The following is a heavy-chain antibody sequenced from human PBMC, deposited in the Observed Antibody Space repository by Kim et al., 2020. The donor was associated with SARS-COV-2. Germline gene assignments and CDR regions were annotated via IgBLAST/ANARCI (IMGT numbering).Heavy chain of an antibody. CDR1: GYTFTSYG. J-gene: IGHJ5*02. D-gene: IGHD3-10*01. CDR3: ARGGDPWFGDQNWFDP. Sequence: ASVKVSCKASGYTFTSYGISWVRQAPGQGLEWMGWISAYNGQTNYAQKLQGTVTMTTDTSTSTAYMELRSLRSDDTAVYYCARGGDPWFGDQNWFDPWGQGTLVTVSS. V-gene: IGHV1-18*01. CDR2: ISAYNGQT.